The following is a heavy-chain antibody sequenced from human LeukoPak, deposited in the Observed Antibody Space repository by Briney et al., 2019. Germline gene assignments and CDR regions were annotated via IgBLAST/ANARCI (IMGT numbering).Heavy chain of an antibody. J-gene: IGHJ5*02. Sequence: PSETLSLTCAVYGGSFSGYYWSWIRQPPGKGLEWIGEINHSGSTNYNPSLKSRVTISVDRSKNQFSLKLSSVTAADTAVYYCARDSGGWFDPWGQGTLVTVSS. CDR3: ARDSGGWFDP. D-gene: IGHD5-12*01. CDR1: GGSFSGYY. CDR2: INHSGST. V-gene: IGHV4-34*01.